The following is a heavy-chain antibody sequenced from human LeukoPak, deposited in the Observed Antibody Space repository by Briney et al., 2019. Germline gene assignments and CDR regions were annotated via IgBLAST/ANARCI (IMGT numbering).Heavy chain of an antibody. V-gene: IGHV4-59*01. Sequence: SDPLSLPCTVWGGPIRRYYWIWLRQPPGKGRDGIGYIYYSGSTNYNPSLKSRVTISVDTSKTLFSLKLRSVTAADTAVYYCARERDVWLGAVDYYYYMDVWGKGTTVTVSS. J-gene: IGHJ6*03. CDR2: IYYSGST. CDR3: ARERDVWLGAVDYYYYMDV. D-gene: IGHD3-10*01. CDR1: GGPIRRYY.